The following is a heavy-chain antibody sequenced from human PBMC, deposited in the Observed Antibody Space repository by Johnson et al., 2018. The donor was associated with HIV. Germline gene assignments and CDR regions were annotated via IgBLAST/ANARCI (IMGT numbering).Heavy chain of an antibody. J-gene: IGHJ3*02. CDR2: LRFDGTIK. V-gene: IGHV3-30*02. CDR3: ARVSGSGADYYDIMNDAFDI. Sequence: QVLLVESGGGVVQPGGSLRLSCVASGFSFSGYGLHWVRQAPGKGLEWVAFLRFDGTIKYDADSVRGRFLISRDNSKNTVFLEMNSLRAEDTAVFYCARVSGSGADYYDIMNDAFDIWGQGTMVTVSS. CDR1: GFSFSGYG. D-gene: IGHD3-22*01.